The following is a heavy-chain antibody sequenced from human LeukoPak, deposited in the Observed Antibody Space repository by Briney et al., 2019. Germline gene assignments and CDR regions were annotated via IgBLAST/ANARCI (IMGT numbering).Heavy chain of an antibody. J-gene: IGHJ4*02. CDR2: INHSGST. V-gene: IGHV4-34*01. Sequence: SETLSLTCAVYGGSFSGYYWSWIRQPPGKGLEWIGEINHSGSTNYNPSLKSRVTISVDTSKNQFSLKLSSVTAADTAVYYCARGTSFGLMNSDYWGQGTLVTVSS. D-gene: IGHD2-8*01. CDR3: ARGTSFGLMNSDY. CDR1: GGSFSGYY.